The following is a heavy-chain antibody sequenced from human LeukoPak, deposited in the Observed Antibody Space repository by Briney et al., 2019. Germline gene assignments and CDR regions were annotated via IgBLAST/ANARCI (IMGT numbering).Heavy chain of an antibody. J-gene: IGHJ4*02. CDR3: ASYDSSGYYSGYFDY. CDR1: GGSISNTNW. Sequence: PSGTLSLTCGVSGGSISNTNWWTWVRQPPGKGLEWIGEVNLQGSTNYNPSLKSRVTISVDTSKNQFSLKLSSVTAADTAVYYCASYDSSGYYSGYFDYWGQGTLVTVSS. CDR2: VNLQGST. D-gene: IGHD3-22*01. V-gene: IGHV4-4*02.